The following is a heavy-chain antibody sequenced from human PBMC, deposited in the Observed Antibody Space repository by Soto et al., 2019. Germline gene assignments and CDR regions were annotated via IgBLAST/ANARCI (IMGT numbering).Heavy chain of an antibody. V-gene: IGHV4-4*07. CDR3: VRAKGGSSLAFDI. CDR1: GGSVSGYY. Sequence: QVQLQESGPGLVKPSETLSLTCIVSGGSVSGYYWNWIRQPAGKGLEWIGRIYSSGSSNHNPSLKSRVTMSVDTSKNQFSLKLRSLTAADTAVYYCVRAKGGSSLAFDIWGQGTMVIVSS. J-gene: IGHJ3*02. D-gene: IGHD1-26*01. CDR2: IYSSGSS.